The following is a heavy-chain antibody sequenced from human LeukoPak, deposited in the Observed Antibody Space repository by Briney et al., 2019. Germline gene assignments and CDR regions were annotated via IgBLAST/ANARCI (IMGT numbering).Heavy chain of an antibody. CDR3: ARDTAMRTNWFDR. V-gene: IGHV3-30-3*01. D-gene: IGHD5-18*01. Sequence: GGSLRLSCAASGFTFSSYAMHWVRQAPGKGLEWVAVISYDGSNKHYADSVKGRFTISRDHSKNTLYLQMNSLRAEDTAVYYCARDTAMRTNWFDRWGQGTLVTVSS. CDR2: ISYDGSNK. J-gene: IGHJ5*02. CDR1: GFTFSSYA.